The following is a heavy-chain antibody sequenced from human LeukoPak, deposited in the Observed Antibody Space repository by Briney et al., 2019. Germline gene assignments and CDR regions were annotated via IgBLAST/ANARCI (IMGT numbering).Heavy chain of an antibody. V-gene: IGHV3-23*01. CDR2: ISGGGGST. CDR1: GFTFSSYA. D-gene: IGHD3-22*01. CDR3: AKDDMSILPYYYDSSGYTAFDY. Sequence: PGGSLRLSCAASGFTFSSYAMSWVRQAPGKGLEWVSAISGGGGSTYYADSVKGRFTISRDNSKNTLYLQMNSLRAEDTAVYYCAKDDMSILPYYYDSSGYTAFDYWGQGTLVTVSS. J-gene: IGHJ4*02.